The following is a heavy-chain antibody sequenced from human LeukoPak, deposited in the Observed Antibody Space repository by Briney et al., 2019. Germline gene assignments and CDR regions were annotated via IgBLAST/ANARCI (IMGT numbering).Heavy chain of an antibody. CDR2: IYTSGST. D-gene: IGHD3-16*02. CDR3: ARGRYDYVWGSYRNWFDP. V-gene: IGHV4-4*07. Sequence: SETLSLTCTVSGGSISSYYWSWIRQPAGKGLEWIGRIYTSGSTNYNPSLKSRVTMSVDTSKNQFSLKLRSVTGADTAVYYCARGRYDYVWGSYRNWFDPWGQGTLVTVSS. CDR1: GGSISSYY. J-gene: IGHJ5*02.